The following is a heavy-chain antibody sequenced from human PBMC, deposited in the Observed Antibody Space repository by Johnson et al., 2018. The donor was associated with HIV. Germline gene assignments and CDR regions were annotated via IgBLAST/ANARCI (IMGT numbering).Heavy chain of an antibody. CDR1: GFTVSSNY. CDR3: AKVARYGGSGWVDAFDI. CDR2: IYSGGNT. D-gene: IGHD6-19*01. V-gene: IGHV3-53*01. J-gene: IGHJ3*02. Sequence: VQLVESGGGLIQPGGSLRLSCAASGFTVSSNYMSWVRQAPGKGLEWVSVIYSGGNTFYADSVKGRFTISRENAKNSLYLQMNSLGAGDTAVYYCAKVARYGGSGWVDAFDIWGQGTMVTVS.